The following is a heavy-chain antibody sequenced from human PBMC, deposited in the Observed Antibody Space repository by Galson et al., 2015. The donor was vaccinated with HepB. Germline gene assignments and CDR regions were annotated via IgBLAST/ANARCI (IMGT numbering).Heavy chain of an antibody. D-gene: IGHD3-3*01. CDR3: ARSYYDFWSGYYTTVDAFDI. J-gene: IGHJ3*02. V-gene: IGHV3-33*01. CDR1: GFTFSSYG. CDR2: IWYDGSNK. Sequence: SLRLSCAASGFTFSSYGMHWVRQAPGKGLEWVAVIWYDGSNKYYADSVKGRFTISRDNSKNTLYLQMNSLRAEDTAVYYCARSYYDFWSGYYTTVDAFDIWGQGTMVTVSS.